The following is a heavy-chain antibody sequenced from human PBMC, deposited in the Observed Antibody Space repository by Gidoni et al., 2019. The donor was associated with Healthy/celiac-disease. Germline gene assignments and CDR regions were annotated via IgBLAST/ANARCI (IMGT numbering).Heavy chain of an antibody. CDR2: FDPEDGET. V-gene: IGHV1-24*01. CDR3: ATGLFMYYGSGSYVGAFDI. J-gene: IGHJ3*02. Sequence: GYTLTELSMHWVRQAPGKGLEWMGGFDPEDGETIYAQKFQGRVTMTEDTSTDTAYMELSSLRSEDTAVYYCATGLFMYYGSGSYVGAFDIWGQGTMVTVSS. D-gene: IGHD3-10*01. CDR1: GYTLTELS.